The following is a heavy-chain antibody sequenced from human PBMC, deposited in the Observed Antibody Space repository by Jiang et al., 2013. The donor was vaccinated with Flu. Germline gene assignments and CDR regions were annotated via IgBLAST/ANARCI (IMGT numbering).Heavy chain of an antibody. V-gene: IGHV4-61*01. CDR1: GGSVNSASYY. J-gene: IGHJ4*02. Sequence: GLVKSSETLSLTCTVSGGSVNSASYYWTWIRQSPGKGLEWIGHIYYSRGITNYKPSLKSRATISLDTSKNQFSLNLSSVTAADTAVYYCARQTASGWLGYFDLWGQGTLVTVSS. CDR3: ARQTASGWLGYFDL. D-gene: IGHD6-19*01. CDR2: IYYSRGIT.